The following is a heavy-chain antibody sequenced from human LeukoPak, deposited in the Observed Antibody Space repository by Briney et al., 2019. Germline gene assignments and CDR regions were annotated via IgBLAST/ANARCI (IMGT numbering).Heavy chain of an antibody. Sequence: SETLSLTCSVSGGSISTYYWNWIRQTPGKGXXWIGHISYGNTDYNPSLKSRVTISVDTSKNQFSLKLTSVAAADTAVYYCARDKAHSYGRYFDPWGQGALVTVSS. V-gene: IGHV4-59*01. CDR1: GGSISTYY. CDR3: ARDKAHSYGRYFDP. CDR2: ISYGNT. J-gene: IGHJ5*02. D-gene: IGHD5-18*01.